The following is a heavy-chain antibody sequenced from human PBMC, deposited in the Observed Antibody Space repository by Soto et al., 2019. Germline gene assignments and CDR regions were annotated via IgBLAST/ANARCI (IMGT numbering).Heavy chain of an antibody. V-gene: IGHV4-4*07. CDR2: IYSTGTT. Sequence: SETLSLTCTVSGASISGFYWSWIRKSAGKGLEGIWRIYSTGTTDYNPSLKSRVMMSVDTSKKQFYLKLRSVTAAETAVYYCVRDGTKTSRDWFYXWGQGISVTVSX. CDR3: VRDGTKTSRDWFYX. D-gene: IGHD1-1*01. J-gene: IGHJ5*02. CDR1: GASISGFY.